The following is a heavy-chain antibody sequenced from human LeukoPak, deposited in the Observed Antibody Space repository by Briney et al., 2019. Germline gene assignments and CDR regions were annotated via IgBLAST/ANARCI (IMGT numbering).Heavy chain of an antibody. V-gene: IGHV3-66*01. D-gene: IGHD6-25*01. CDR1: GFSFSSYW. Sequence: PGGSLRLSCVVSGFSFSSYWMSWVRQAPGKGLEWVSVIYSGGSTYYADSVKGRFTISRDNSKNTVYLQMNSLRAEDTAVYYCARELAANGLDYWGQGTLVTVSS. CDR3: ARELAANGLDY. CDR2: IYSGGST. J-gene: IGHJ4*02.